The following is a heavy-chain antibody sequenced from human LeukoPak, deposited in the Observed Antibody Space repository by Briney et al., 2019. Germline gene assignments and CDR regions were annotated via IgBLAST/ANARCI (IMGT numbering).Heavy chain of an antibody. CDR3: AISGSPPAYTDY. V-gene: IGHV1-69*06. CDR1: GYTFTSYG. D-gene: IGHD1-26*01. J-gene: IGHJ4*02. CDR2: IIPIFGTA. Sequence: SVKVSCKASGYTFTSYGISWVRQAPGQGLEWMGGIIPIFGTANYAQKFQGRVTITADKSTSTAYVELSSLRSEDTAVYYCAISGSPPAYTDYWGQGTLVTVSS.